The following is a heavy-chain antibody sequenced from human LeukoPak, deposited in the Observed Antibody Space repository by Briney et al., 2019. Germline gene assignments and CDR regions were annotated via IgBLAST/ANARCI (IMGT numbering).Heavy chain of an antibody. CDR1: GFTFSSYG. D-gene: IGHD6-19*01. J-gene: IGHJ4*02. CDR3: ARDSTQWLVPQYYFDY. Sequence: PGGSLRLSCAASGFTFSSYGMHWVRQAPGKGLEWVAVIWYDGSNKYYADSVKGRFTISRDNSKNTLYLQMNSLRAEDTAVYYCARDSTQWLVPQYYFDYWGQGTLVTVSS. CDR2: IWYDGSNK. V-gene: IGHV3-33*01.